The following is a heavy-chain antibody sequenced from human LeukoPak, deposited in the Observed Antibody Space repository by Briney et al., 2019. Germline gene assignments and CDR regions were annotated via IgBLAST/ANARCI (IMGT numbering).Heavy chain of an antibody. D-gene: IGHD2-15*01. V-gene: IGHV3-23*01. Sequence: PGGSLRLSCAASGFTFDDYAMHWVRQAPGKGLEWVSGISWNSGSTYYADSVKGRFTISRDNSKNTLYLQMNSLRAEDTAVYYCASHHRGVVAATSDYWGQGTLVTVSS. CDR1: GFTFDDYA. J-gene: IGHJ4*02. CDR3: ASHHRGVVAATSDY. CDR2: ISWNSGST.